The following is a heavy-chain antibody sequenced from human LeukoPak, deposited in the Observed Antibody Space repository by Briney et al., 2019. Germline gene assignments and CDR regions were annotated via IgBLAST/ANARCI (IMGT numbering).Heavy chain of an antibody. Sequence: GGSLRLSCAASGFTFSSYGMHRVRQAPGKGLEWVAVIWYDGSNKYYADSVKGRFTISRDNSKNTLYLQMNSLRAEDTAVYYCARGYLAVAGDYWGQGTLVTVSS. CDR3: ARGYLAVAGDY. V-gene: IGHV3-33*01. CDR2: IWYDGSNK. CDR1: GFTFSSYG. J-gene: IGHJ4*02. D-gene: IGHD6-19*01.